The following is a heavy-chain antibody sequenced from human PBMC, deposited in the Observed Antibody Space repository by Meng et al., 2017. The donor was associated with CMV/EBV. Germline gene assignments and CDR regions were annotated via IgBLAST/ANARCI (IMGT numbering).Heavy chain of an antibody. J-gene: IGHJ5*02. D-gene: IGHD3-16*02. Sequence: SETLSLTCTVSGGSISSSSYYWGWIRQPPGKGLEWIGSIYYSGSTYCNPSLKSRVTISVDTSKNQFSLKLSSVTAADTAVYYCARDPSRSGENWFDPRGQGTLVTVSS. CDR3: ARDPSRSGENWFDP. V-gene: IGHV4-39*07. CDR1: GGSISSSSYY. CDR2: IYYSGST.